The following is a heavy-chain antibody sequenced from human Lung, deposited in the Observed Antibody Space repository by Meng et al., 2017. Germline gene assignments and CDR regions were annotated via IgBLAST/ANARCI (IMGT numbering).Heavy chain of an antibody. CDR2: INRDGTKP. V-gene: IGHV3-74*01. J-gene: IGHJ1*01. D-gene: IGHD1-1*01. CDR1: GFTLTDHW. CDR3: TNDRLNH. Sequence: EVQLVEFGVGLGSPGGSLRLSCAASGFTLTDHWMHWVRQGPGKGLVWVSRINRDGTKPTYADSVKGRFTISRDNAKNTLYLQMNNLRAEDTAFYYCTNDRLNHWGQGALVTVSS.